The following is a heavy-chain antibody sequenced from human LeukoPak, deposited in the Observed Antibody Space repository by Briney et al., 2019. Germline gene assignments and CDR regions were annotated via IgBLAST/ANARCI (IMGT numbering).Heavy chain of an antibody. CDR1: GGSISGYY. D-gene: IGHD6-19*01. V-gene: IGHV4-4*07. J-gene: IGHJ4*02. CDR3: ARGSSGSTKRYYFDS. CDR2: LYSSGDT. Sequence: SETLSLTCTVSGGSISGYYWTWVRQPADRGLEWIGWLYSSGDTYYNPSLKSRLTMSVDTSKNQFSLKLRSVTAADTAVYYCARGSSGSTKRYYFDSWGQGALVTVPS.